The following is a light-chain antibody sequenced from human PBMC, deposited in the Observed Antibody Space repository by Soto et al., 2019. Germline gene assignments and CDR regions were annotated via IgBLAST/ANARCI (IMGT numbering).Light chain of an antibody. CDR1: SSDVGGYKY. Sequence: QSALTQPASVSGSPGQSITISCTGTSSDVGGYKYVSWYQQHPGKAPKVIIYEVSNRPSGVSNRFSVSKSGNSASLTISGLQGEDEADYYCSSYTSGSTLVFGGGTKLTVL. V-gene: IGLV2-14*01. J-gene: IGLJ3*02. CDR3: SSYTSGSTLV. CDR2: EVS.